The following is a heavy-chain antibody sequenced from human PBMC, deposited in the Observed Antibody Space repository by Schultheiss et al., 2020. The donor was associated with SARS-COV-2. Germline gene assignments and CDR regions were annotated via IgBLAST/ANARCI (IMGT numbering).Heavy chain of an antibody. Sequence: SETLSLTCTVSGGSISSYYWSWIRQPPGKGLGWIGEINHSGSTNYNPSLKSRVTISVDTSKNQFSLKLSSVTAADTAVYYCARVFLAEVSSSWYGEGGNWFDAWGQGTLVTVSS. CDR2: INHSGST. J-gene: IGHJ5*02. V-gene: IGHV4-34*01. D-gene: IGHD6-13*01. CDR1: GGSISSYY. CDR3: ARVFLAEVSSSWYGEGGNWFDA.